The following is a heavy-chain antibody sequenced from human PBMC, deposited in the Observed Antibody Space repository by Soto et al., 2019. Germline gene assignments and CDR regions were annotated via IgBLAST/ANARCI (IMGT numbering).Heavy chain of an antibody. CDR1: GDTFTTYH. CDR3: ARGGYIYGYEAFDI. J-gene: IGHJ3*02. CDR2: INPRGGST. D-gene: IGHD5-18*01. Sequence: ASVKVSCKASGDTFTTYHLHWVRQAPGQGLEWMGVINPRGGSTTYAQNFQDRVSVTWDMSTSTGYMELSSLRSEDTAVYYCARGGYIYGYEAFDIWGQGTMVTVSS. V-gene: IGHV1-46*01.